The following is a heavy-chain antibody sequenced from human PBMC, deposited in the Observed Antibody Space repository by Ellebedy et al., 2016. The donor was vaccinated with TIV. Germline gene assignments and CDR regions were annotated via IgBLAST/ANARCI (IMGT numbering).Heavy chain of an antibody. J-gene: IGHJ1*01. V-gene: IGHV5-51*01. D-gene: IGHD6-13*01. CDR2: IYPAASDT. CDR1: GYNFASYW. CDR3: ATGPGAGAGYLQH. Sequence: KVSCKASGYNFASYWIGWVRQMPGKGLEWMGIIYPAASDTRYSPSFQGQVTISADRSISTAYPQFSSLKASDTAMYYCATGPGAGAGYLQHWGQGTLVTVSS.